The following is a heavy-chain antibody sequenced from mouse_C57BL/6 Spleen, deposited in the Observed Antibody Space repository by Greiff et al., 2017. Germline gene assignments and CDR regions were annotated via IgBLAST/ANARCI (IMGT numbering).Heavy chain of an antibody. J-gene: IGHJ4*01. CDR2: ISSGSSTI. CDR3: ARGLYYAMDY. Sequence: EVNLVESGGGLVKPGGSLKLSCAASGFTFSDSGMHWVRQAPEKGLEWVAYISSGSSTIYYADTVKGRFTISRDNAKNTLYLQMTSLRSEDTAMYYCARGLYYAMDYWGQGTSVTVSS. CDR1: GFTFSDSG. D-gene: IGHD3-1*01. V-gene: IGHV5-17*01.